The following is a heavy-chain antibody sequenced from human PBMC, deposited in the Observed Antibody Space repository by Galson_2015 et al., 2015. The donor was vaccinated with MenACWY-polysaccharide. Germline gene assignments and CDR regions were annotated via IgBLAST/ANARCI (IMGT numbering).Heavy chain of an antibody. CDR1: GGSVSSGGYY. Sequence: ETLSLTCTVSGGSVSSGGYYWSWIRQPPGKGLEWIGYIGYSGNTKYSPSLESRVTISVDTSNNQFSLKLRSVTAADTAVYYCARDYYGSGGHFDYWGQGTLVTVSS. J-gene: IGHJ4*02. D-gene: IGHD3-10*01. V-gene: IGHV4-61*08. CDR2: IGYSGNT. CDR3: ARDYYGSGGHFDY.